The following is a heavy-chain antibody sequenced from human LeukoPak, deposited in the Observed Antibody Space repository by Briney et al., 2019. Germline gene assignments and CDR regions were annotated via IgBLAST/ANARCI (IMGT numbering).Heavy chain of an antibody. J-gene: IGHJ4*02. CDR3: AYSNYDPTFDY. Sequence: SSQTLSLTCTVSGGSISSGGYYWSWIRQHPGKGLEWIGNIYYSGSAYYNPSLKNRVSISVDTSKNQFSLKVSSVTAADTAVYYCAYSNYDPTFDYWGQGTLVTVSS. CDR1: GGSISSGGYY. V-gene: IGHV4-31*03. CDR2: IYYSGSA. D-gene: IGHD4-11*01.